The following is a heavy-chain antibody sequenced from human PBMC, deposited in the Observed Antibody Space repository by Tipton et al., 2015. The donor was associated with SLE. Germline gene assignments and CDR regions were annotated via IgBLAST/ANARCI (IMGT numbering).Heavy chain of an antibody. CDR3: ARKRQGSSWYHWYFDL. CDR1: GGSISGYY. CDR2: IYYSGST. Sequence: GLVKPSETLSLTCTVSGGSISGYYWHWIRQPPGQGLEYIGYIYYSGSTGYNPSLKSRVTISVDTSKKQFSLKLRAVTAADTAVYYCARKRQGSSWYHWYFDLWGRGTLVTVSS. J-gene: IGHJ2*01. V-gene: IGHV4-59*12. D-gene: IGHD6-13*01.